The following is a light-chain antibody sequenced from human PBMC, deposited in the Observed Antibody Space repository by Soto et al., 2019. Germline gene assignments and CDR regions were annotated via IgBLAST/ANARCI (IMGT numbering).Light chain of an antibody. CDR1: SSDVGGYNY. J-gene: IGLJ1*01. Sequence: QSARTQPASVSWSPGQSITISCTGTSSDVGGYNYVSWYHQHPGKAPKLISYEVRNRPSGVTLCLSVSKPGNTASRTISGLQAEDEADYYCSSYTSSTSLDVFGTGTKVTVL. CDR2: EVR. V-gene: IGLV2-14*01. CDR3: SSYTSSTSLDV.